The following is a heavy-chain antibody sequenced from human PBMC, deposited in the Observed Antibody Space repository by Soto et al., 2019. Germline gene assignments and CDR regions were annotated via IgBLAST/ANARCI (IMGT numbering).Heavy chain of an antibody. Sequence: PSETLSLTCTVSGGSISSYYWSWIRQPPGKGLEWIGYIYYSGSTNYNPSLKSRVTISVDTSKNQFSLKLSSVTAADTAVYYCAREVRDRAAAGHYYYYMDVWGKRTTVTVSS. D-gene: IGHD6-13*01. CDR1: GGSISSYY. CDR2: IYYSGST. V-gene: IGHV4-59*01. J-gene: IGHJ6*03. CDR3: AREVRDRAAAGHYYYYMDV.